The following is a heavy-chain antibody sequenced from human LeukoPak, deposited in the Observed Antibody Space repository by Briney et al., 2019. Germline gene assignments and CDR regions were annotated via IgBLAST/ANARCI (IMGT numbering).Heavy chain of an antibody. CDR2: INSDGSST. CDR3: ARHHWNPWPNDAFDI. J-gene: IGHJ3*02. CDR1: GVTFSSYW. V-gene: IGHV3-74*01. Sequence: PGGCLRLSCAASGVTFSSYWTRWVRQAPGKGLGWVSRINSDGSSTIYADSVKGRFTISRDNSKNTLYLQMNSLRDEDTAVYYCARHHWNPWPNDAFDIWGQGTMVTVSS. D-gene: IGHD1-1*01.